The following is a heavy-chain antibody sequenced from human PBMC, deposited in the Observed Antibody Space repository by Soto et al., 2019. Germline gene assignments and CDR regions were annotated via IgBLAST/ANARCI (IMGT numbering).Heavy chain of an antibody. CDR1: GFSLSTSGVG. J-gene: IGHJ5*02. D-gene: IGHD6-13*01. CDR2: IYCDDDK. Sequence: QITLKESGPTLVKPTQTLTLTCTFSGFSLSTSGVGVGWIRQPPGKPLQWLALIYCDDDKRYSPSLKSRLTITKATTKSHGVFTMANMDPVDTATDYGAIRPYSSSWYWFDPWGQGTLVTVSS. V-gene: IGHV2-5*02. CDR3: AIRPYSSSWYWFDP.